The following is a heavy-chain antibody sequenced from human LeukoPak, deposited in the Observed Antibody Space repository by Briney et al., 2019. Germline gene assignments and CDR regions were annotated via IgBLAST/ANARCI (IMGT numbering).Heavy chain of an antibody. J-gene: IGHJ6*03. V-gene: IGHV1-18*01. CDR1: GYTFTSYG. CDR3: ARTVNWNYAYYYYMDV. D-gene: IGHD1-7*01. Sequence: ASVKVSCKASGYTFTSYGISWVRQAPGQGLEWMGWISAYNGNTNYAQKLQGRVTMTTDTSTSTAYMELRSLRSDDTAVYYCARTVNWNYAYYYYMDVWGKRTTVTLSS. CDR2: ISAYNGNT.